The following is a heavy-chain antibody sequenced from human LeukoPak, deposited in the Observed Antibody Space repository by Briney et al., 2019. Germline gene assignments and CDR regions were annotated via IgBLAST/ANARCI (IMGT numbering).Heavy chain of an antibody. Sequence: LETLSLTCAVYGGSFSGYYWSWIRQPPGKGLEWIGEINHSGSTNYNPSLKSRVTISVDTSKNQFSLKLSSVTAADTAVYYCASLVVPAEYYYVHWGQGTLVTVSS. V-gene: IGHV4-34*01. J-gene: IGHJ4*02. CDR3: ASLVVPAEYYYVH. D-gene: IGHD2-2*01. CDR2: INHSGST. CDR1: GGSFSGYY.